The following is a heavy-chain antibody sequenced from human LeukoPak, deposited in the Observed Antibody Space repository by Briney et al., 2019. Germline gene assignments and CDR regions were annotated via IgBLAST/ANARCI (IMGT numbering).Heavy chain of an antibody. CDR1: GFTVSTNY. D-gene: IGHD3-10*01. CDR2: IYSGGST. V-gene: IGHV3-66*01. J-gene: IGHJ4*02. Sequence: GGSLRLSCSVSGFTVSTNYMSWVRQPPGKGLEWVSVIYSGGSTYYADSVKGRFSISRDNSKNTLYLQMNNLRAEDTAVYYCASDRIGEPMLCWGQGTLVSVSS. CDR3: ASDRIGEPMLC.